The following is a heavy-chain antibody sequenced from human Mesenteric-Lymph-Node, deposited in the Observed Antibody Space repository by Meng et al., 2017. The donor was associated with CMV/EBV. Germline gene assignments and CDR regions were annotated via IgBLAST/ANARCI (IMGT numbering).Heavy chain of an antibody. Sequence: QVQLVQSGAEVKNPGSSVKVSCKAYGGTGSSYTISWVRQAPGQGLEWMGRIIRILGIANYAQKFQGRVTITADKSTSTAYMELSSLRSEDTAVYYCAGGIAAAGSRWFDPWGQGTLVTVSS. CDR2: IIRILGIA. V-gene: IGHV1-69*02. CDR3: AGGIAAAGSRWFDP. D-gene: IGHD6-13*01. J-gene: IGHJ5*02. CDR1: GGTGSSYT.